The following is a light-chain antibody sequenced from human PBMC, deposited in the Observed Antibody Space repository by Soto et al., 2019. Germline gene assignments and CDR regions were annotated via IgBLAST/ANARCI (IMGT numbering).Light chain of an antibody. J-gene: IGKJ5*01. CDR2: RTF. CDR1: QPITSRY. CDR3: QQYDTSPPT. V-gene: IGKV3-20*01. Sequence: IVLTQSPGTLSLSPGERATLSCRASQPITSRYLAWYQHQPGQAPRLLIYRTFARAPGIPDRFSGGGYGTDFTLTISRLEREDFAVYYCQQYDTSPPTFGQGTRLEIK.